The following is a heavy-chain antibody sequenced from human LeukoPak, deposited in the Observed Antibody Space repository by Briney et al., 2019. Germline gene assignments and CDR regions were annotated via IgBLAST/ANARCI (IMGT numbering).Heavy chain of an antibody. CDR2: ISYDGSNK. CDR3: ARESIAAAGDFDY. D-gene: IGHD6-13*01. J-gene: IGHJ4*02. V-gene: IGHV3-30-3*01. Sequence: PGGSLRLSCAASGFTFSSYAMHWVRQAPGKGLEWVAVISYDGSNKYYADSVKGRFTISRDNSKNTLYLQMNSLRAEDTAVYYCARESIAAAGDFDYWGQGTLVTVSS. CDR1: GFTFSSYA.